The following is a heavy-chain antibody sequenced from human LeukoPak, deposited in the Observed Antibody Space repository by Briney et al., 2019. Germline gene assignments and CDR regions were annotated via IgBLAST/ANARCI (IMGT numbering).Heavy chain of an antibody. D-gene: IGHD3-10*01. Sequence: GGSLRLSCAASGFTFSSYGMYWVRQAPGKGLEWVAVIWYDGSNKYYADSVKGRFTISRDNSKNTLYLQMNSLRAEDTAVYYCARVRKNYYGSGSYLHDYGMDVWGQGTTVTVSS. CDR1: GFTFSSYG. V-gene: IGHV3-33*01. CDR2: IWYDGSNK. CDR3: ARVRKNYYGSGSYLHDYGMDV. J-gene: IGHJ6*02.